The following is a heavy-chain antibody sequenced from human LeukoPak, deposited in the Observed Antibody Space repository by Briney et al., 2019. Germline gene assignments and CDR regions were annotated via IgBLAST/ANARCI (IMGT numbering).Heavy chain of an antibody. CDR1: GGSISSYY. J-gene: IGHJ5*02. Sequence: SETLSLTCIVSGGSISSYYWSWIRQAAGEGLEWIGRVYTSGSTNYNPSLKSRVTMSVDTSKNQFSLHLISVTAADTAVYYCAGGGSYLNWFDPWGQGTLVTVSS. CDR3: AGGGSYLNWFDP. V-gene: IGHV4-4*07. D-gene: IGHD1-26*01. CDR2: VYTSGST.